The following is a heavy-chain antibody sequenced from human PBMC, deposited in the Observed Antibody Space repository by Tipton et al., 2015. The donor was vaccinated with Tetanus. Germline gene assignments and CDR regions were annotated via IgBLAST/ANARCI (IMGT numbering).Heavy chain of an antibody. D-gene: IGHD3-22*01. Sequence: SGFTFSSYAMSWVRQAPGKGLVWVSRINSDESSTSYADSVKGRFTISRGNAKNTLYLQMNSLRAEDTAVYYCARAESGGYSARLGYWGQGTLVTVSS. J-gene: IGHJ4*02. V-gene: IGHV3-74*01. CDR2: INSDESST. CDR3: ARAESGGYSARLGY. CDR1: GFTFSSYA.